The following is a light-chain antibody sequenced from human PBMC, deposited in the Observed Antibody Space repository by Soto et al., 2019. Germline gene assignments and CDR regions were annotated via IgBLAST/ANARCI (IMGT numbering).Light chain of an antibody. CDR1: SSNIGAGYD. CDR3: QSYDSSLSGFVV. V-gene: IGLV1-40*01. J-gene: IGLJ2*01. Sequence: QSVLTQPPSVSGAPGQRVTISCTGSSSNIGAGYDVNWYQQLPGTAPKLHIYGNSNRPSGVPDRFSGSKSGTSASLAITGLQAEDEADYYCQSYDSSLSGFVVFGGGTKLTVL. CDR2: GNS.